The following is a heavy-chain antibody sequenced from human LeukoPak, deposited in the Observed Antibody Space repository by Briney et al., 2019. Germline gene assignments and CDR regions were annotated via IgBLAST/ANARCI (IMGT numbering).Heavy chain of an antibody. D-gene: IGHD5-12*01. CDR2: IYYSGST. CDR3: ARGSGYEIDY. V-gene: IGHV4-59*01. Sequence: SETLSLTCTVSGGSLSSYYWSWIRQPPGKGLEWIGYIYYSGSTNYNPSLKSRVTISVDTSKNQFSLKLSSVTAADTAVYYCARGSGYEIDYWGQGTLVTVSS. CDR1: GGSLSSYY. J-gene: IGHJ4*02.